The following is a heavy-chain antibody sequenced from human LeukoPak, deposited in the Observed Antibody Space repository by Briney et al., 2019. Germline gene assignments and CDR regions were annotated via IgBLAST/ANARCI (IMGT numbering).Heavy chain of an antibody. J-gene: IGHJ4*02. CDR1: GFTFSSYG. D-gene: IGHD3-22*01. CDR3: AKLAVGYYDSSGFN. Sequence: SGGSLRLSCAASGFTFSSYGMHWVRQAPGKGLEWVAFIRYDGSNKYYADSVKGRFTISRDNSKNTLYLQMNSLRAEDTAVYYCAKLAVGYYDSSGFNWGQGTLVTVSS. CDR2: IRYDGSNK. V-gene: IGHV3-30*02.